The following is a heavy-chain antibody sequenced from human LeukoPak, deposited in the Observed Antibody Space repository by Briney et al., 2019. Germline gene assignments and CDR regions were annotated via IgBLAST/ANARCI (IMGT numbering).Heavy chain of an antibody. CDR1: GYTFTSYY. CDR3: ARGTGIAARRHYYYYYYMDV. CDR2: INPSGGST. J-gene: IGHJ6*03. V-gene: IGHV1-46*01. Sequence: GASVKVSCKASGYTFTSYYMHWVRQAPGQGLEWMGIINPSGGSTSYAQKFQGRVTMTRDMSTSAVYMELSSLRSEDTAVYYCARGTGIAARRHYYYYYYMDVWGKGTTVTVSS. D-gene: IGHD6-6*01.